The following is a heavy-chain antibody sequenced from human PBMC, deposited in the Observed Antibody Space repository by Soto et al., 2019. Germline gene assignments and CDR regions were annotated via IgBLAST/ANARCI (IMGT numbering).Heavy chain of an antibody. Sequence: QVQLQQWGAGLLKPSETLSLTCAVYGQSFSGHTWSWIRQSPGKGLAWIGEISQSGSTYYNPSLKTPVTIAADTYKNQFSRTLNSVPAADTGVFYCARGSGIGVIPGELEDVHYDYWGQGTLVSVSS. CDR1: GQSFSGHT. CDR2: ISQSGST. V-gene: IGHV4-34*01. CDR3: ARGSGIGVIPGELEDVHYDY. J-gene: IGHJ4*02. D-gene: IGHD2-2*01.